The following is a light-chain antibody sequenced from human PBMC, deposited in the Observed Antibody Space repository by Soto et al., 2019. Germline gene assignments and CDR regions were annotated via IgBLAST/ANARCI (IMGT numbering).Light chain of an antibody. J-gene: IGLJ2*01. CDR2: EGS. V-gene: IGLV2-23*01. CDR3: CSYAGRSTVV. CDR1: SSDVGSYNL. Sequence: QSALTQPASVSGSPGQSITISCTGTSSDVGSYNLVSWYQQHPGKAPKLMIYEGSKRPSGVSKRFSGSKSGNTASLTISGLQAEDEADYYCCSYAGRSTVVFGGGTKLTVL.